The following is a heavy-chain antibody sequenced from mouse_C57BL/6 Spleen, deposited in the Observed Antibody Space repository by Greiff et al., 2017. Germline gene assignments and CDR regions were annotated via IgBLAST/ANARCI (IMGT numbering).Heavy chain of an antibody. CDR1: GYTFTSYW. CDR2: LNPSSGYT. Sequence: VQLQQSGAELAKPGASVKLSCKASGYTFTSYWMHWVKQRPGQGLEWIGYLNPSSGYTKYNQKFKDKATLTADKSSSTAYMQLSSLTYEDSAVYYCAITAQVYYFDYWGQGTTLTVSS. V-gene: IGHV1-7*01. D-gene: IGHD3-2*02. CDR3: AITAQVYYFDY. J-gene: IGHJ2*01.